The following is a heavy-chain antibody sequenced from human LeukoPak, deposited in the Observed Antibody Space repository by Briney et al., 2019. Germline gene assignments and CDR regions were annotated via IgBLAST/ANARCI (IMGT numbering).Heavy chain of an antibody. CDR3: ARASHDYGDLLDAFDF. CDR1: GFTFSSYW. V-gene: IGHV3-7*01. CDR2: IKQDGSEK. D-gene: IGHD4-17*01. J-gene: IGHJ3*01. Sequence: GGSLRLSCAASGFTFSSYWMSWVRQAPGKGLEWVANIKQDGSEKYYVDSVKGRFTISRDNAKNSLYLQMNSLRAEDTAVYYCARASHDYGDLLDAFDFWGQGTMVTVSS.